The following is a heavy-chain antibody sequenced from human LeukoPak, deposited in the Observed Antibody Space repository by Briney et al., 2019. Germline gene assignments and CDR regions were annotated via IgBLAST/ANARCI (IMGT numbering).Heavy chain of an antibody. Sequence: SETLSLTCTVSGGSISSYYWSWIRQPPGKGLEWIGYIYCSGRTYYNPSLKSRITISVDTSKNQFSLKLSSVTAADTAVYYCARGFYSPHYWGQGTLVSVSS. J-gene: IGHJ4*02. V-gene: IGHV4-59*01. D-gene: IGHD4-11*01. CDR3: ARGFYSPHY. CDR2: IYCSGRT. CDR1: GGSISSYY.